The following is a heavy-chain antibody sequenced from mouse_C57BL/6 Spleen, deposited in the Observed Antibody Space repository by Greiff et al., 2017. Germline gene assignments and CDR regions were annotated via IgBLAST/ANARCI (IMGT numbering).Heavy chain of an antibody. D-gene: IGHD2-4*01. Sequence: HVQLQQPWAELVKPGASVKLSCKASGYTFTSYWMQWVKQRPGQGLEWIGEIDPSDSYHNYNQKFKGKATLTVDTSSSTAYMQLSSLTSEDSAVYYCARRPRWDYDEGWCAYWGQGTLVTVSA. CDR3: ARRPRWDYDEGWCAY. CDR2: IDPSDSYH. V-gene: IGHV1-50*01. CDR1: GYTFTSYW. J-gene: IGHJ3*01.